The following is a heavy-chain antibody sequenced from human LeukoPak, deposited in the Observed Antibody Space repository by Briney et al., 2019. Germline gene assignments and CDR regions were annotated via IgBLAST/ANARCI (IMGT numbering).Heavy chain of an antibody. CDR1: GFTFSSYA. D-gene: IGHD3-16*01. J-gene: IGHJ6*03. CDR3: ARDPGEQPYYYNYYMDV. V-gene: IGHV3-23*01. CDR2: ISGSGGTT. Sequence: GGSLRLSCAASGFTFSSYAVRWVRQPPGKGLECVSVISGSGGTTYYADSVKGRFTISRDNSKDTLYLQMNSLRAEDTAIYFCARDPGEQPYYYNYYMDVWGKGTTVTVSS.